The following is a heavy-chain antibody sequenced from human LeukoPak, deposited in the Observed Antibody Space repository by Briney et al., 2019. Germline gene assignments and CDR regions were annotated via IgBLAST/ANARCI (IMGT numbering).Heavy chain of an antibody. Sequence: PGGSLRLSCAASGFXFSSYSMNWVRQAPGKGLQWVSSISSSSSYIYYADSVKGRFTISRDNAKNSLYLQMNSLRAEDTAVYYCARARMYYDILTGPPRSGAFDIWGQGTMVTVSS. CDR3: ARARMYYDILTGPPRSGAFDI. CDR2: ISSSSSYI. J-gene: IGHJ3*02. D-gene: IGHD3-9*01. CDR1: GFXFSSYS. V-gene: IGHV3-21*01.